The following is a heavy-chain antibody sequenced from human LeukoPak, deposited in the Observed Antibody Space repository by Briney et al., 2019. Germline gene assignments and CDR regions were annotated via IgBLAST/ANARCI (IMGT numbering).Heavy chain of an antibody. J-gene: IGHJ4*02. CDR1: GFTFSNAY. V-gene: IGHV3-15*07. CDR2: IKPKTDGETT. D-gene: IGHD2-21*01. Sequence: GGSLRLSCATSGFTFSNAYMNWVRQAPGKGLEWVGRIKPKTDGETTEYAAPVKGRFSISRDDSKNMLYLQMNSLKTEDTAVYYCITPLPYSAQGGQGTLVTVSS. CDR3: ITPLPYSAQ.